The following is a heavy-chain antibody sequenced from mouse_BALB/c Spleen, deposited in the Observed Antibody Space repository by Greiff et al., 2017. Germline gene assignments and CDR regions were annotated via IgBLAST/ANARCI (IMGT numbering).Heavy chain of an antibody. J-gene: IGHJ3*01. Sequence: EVQVVESGGDLVKPGGSLKLSCAASGFTFSSYGMSWVRQTPDKRLEWVATISSGGSYTYYPDSVKGRFTISRDNAKNTLYLQMSSLKSEDTAMYYCARHSTANSPWFAYWGQGTLVTVSA. CDR2: ISSGGSYT. CDR1: GFTFSSYG. CDR3: ARHSTANSPWFAY. V-gene: IGHV5-6*01. D-gene: IGHD1-2*01.